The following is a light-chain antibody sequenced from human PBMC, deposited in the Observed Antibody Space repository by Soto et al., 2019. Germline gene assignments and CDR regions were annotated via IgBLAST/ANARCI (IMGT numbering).Light chain of an antibody. CDR3: ASWDSSLTGGV. CDR1: SPNIGNNI. V-gene: IGLV1-51*02. CDR2: EDN. Sequence: QSVLTQPPSVSAAPGQKVTISCSGSSPNIGNNIVSWYQQIPGTAPKLLIYEDNKRPSGIPDRFPGSKSGTSATLGITGLQTGDEAEYYCASWDSSLTGGVFGGGTKVTVL. J-gene: IGLJ2*01.